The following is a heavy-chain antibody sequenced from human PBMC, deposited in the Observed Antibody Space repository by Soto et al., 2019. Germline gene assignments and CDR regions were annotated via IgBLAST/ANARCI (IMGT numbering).Heavy chain of an antibody. Sequence: GGSLRLSCAASGFTFSNYAMSWVRQAPGKGLEWVSAISGSGGSTYYADSVKGRFTISRDNSKNTLYLQMNSLRAEDTAVYYCAKYDASRDKYGMDVWGQGTTVTVSS. CDR1: GFTFSNYA. CDR3: AKYDASRDKYGMDV. V-gene: IGHV3-23*01. J-gene: IGHJ6*02. CDR2: ISGSGGST. D-gene: IGHD1-1*01.